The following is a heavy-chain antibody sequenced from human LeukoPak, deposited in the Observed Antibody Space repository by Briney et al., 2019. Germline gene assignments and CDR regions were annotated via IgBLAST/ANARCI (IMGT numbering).Heavy chain of an antibody. CDR2: IIPILGIA. D-gene: IGHD2-21*01. CDR1: GVTFSSYT. J-gene: IGHJ4*02. Sequence: SVKVSCKASGVTFSSYTISWVRQAPGQGLEWMGRIIPILGIANYAQKLQGRVTITADKSKSTPYMELSSLRSEDTAVYYCGRAQGHTNFDYWGQGTLVTVSS. CDR3: GRAQGHTNFDY. V-gene: IGHV1-69*02.